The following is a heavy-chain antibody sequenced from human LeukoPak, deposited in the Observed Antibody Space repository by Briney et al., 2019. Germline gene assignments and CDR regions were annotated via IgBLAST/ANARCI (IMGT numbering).Heavy chain of an antibody. CDR1: GSSISSAYY. V-gene: IGHV4-38-2*02. CDR2: IYHSGST. J-gene: IGHJ5*02. Sequence: SETLSLTCTVSGSSISSAYYWGWIRQPPGKGLEWIGSIYHSGSTYYNPSLKSRVTISVDTSKNQFSLKLSSVTAADTAVYYCARVGYSSSWYWFDPWGQGTLVTVSS. CDR3: ARVGYSSSWYWFDP. D-gene: IGHD6-13*01.